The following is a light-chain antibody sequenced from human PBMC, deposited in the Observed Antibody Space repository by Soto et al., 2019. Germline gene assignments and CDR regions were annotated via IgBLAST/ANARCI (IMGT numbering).Light chain of an antibody. CDR2: EVS. CDR3: CSCAGSSTRV. V-gene: IGLV2-23*02. J-gene: IGLJ1*01. Sequence: QSVLTQPASVSGSPGQSITISCTGTSSDVGSYNLVSWYQQHPGKAPKLMIYEVSKRPSGVSNRFSGSKSGNTASLTISGLQAEDEADYYCCSCAGSSTRVFGIGTKVTVL. CDR1: SSDVGSYNL.